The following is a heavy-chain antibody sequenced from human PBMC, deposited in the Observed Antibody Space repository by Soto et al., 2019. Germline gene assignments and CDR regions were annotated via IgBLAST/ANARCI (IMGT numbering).Heavy chain of an antibody. J-gene: IGHJ6*02. CDR3: NGDYTRPKESYYYYGMDV. Sequence: GGSLRLSCTASGFTIGDYAMSWFRQAPGKGLEWVGFIRSKAYGGTTEYAASVKGRFTISRDDSKSIAYLQMNSLKTEDTAVYYCNGDYTRPKESYYYYGMDVWGQGTTVTVSS. V-gene: IGHV3-49*03. CDR1: GFTIGDYA. CDR2: IRSKAYGGTT. D-gene: IGHD4-17*01.